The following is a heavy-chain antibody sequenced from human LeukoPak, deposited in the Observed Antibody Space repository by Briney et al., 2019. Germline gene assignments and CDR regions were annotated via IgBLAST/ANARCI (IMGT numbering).Heavy chain of an antibody. V-gene: IGHV1-69*04. Sequence: GASVKVSCKASGYTFTSYDINWVRQAPGQGLEWMGRIIPILGIANYAQKFQGRVTITADKSTSTAYMELSSLRSEDTAVYYCARGARTFGESSGGWFDPWGQGTLVTVSS. J-gene: IGHJ5*02. CDR2: IIPILGIA. CDR1: GYTFTSYD. D-gene: IGHD3-10*01. CDR3: ARGARTFGESSGGWFDP.